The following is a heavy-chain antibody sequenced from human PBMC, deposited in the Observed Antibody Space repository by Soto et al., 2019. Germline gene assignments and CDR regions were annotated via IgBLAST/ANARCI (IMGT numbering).Heavy chain of an antibody. J-gene: IGHJ3*02. Sequence: GASVKVACKASGYTFTSYGISWVLQAPGQGLEWMGWISAYNGNTNYAQKLQGRVTMTTDTSTSTAYMELRSLRSDDTAVYYCASQITIFGVVPDAFDIWGQGTMVTVS. CDR2: ISAYNGNT. CDR3: ASQITIFGVVPDAFDI. V-gene: IGHV1-18*01. CDR1: GYTFTSYG. D-gene: IGHD3-3*01.